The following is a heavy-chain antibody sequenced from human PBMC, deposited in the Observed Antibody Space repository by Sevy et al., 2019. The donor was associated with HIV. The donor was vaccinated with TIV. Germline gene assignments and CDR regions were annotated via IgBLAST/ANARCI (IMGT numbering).Heavy chain of an antibody. V-gene: IGHV3-7*01. CDR1: GFIFSNFA. CDR3: ASDYY. Sequence: GGSLRLSCTVSGFIFSNFAMHWVRQAPGKGPEWVANINRDGSEKSYVDSVKGRFTISRDDAKNSLYLQMNSLRVEDTAMYYCASDYYWGQGTLVTVSS. CDR2: INRDGSEK. J-gene: IGHJ4*02.